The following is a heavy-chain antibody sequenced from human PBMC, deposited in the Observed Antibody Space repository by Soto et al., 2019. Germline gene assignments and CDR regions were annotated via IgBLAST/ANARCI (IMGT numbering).Heavy chain of an antibody. CDR3: TRSDWFDP. J-gene: IGHJ5*02. CDR1: GFTFSGYW. V-gene: IGHV3-74*01. CDR2: IKSDGSST. Sequence: EVQLVESGGGLVQTGGSLRLSCAASGFTFSGYWMHWVRQAPGKGLVWVSRIKSDGSSTYYADSVKGRFTVSRDNAKKTLYLQMNSLRAEDTALYYCTRSDWFDPWGQGTLVIVSS. D-gene: IGHD2-21*01.